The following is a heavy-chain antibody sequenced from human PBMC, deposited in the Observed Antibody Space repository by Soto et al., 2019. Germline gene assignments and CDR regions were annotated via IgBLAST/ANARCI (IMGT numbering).Heavy chain of an antibody. D-gene: IGHD3-16*01. CDR2: INPNTGGT. V-gene: IGHV1-2*04. Sequence: GASVKVSCKASGYTFTDYYIHWVRQAPGQGLEWMGWINPNTGGTNYAQKFQDWVTVTRDRSISTAYMELSRLRSDDTAVYYCARAYTALHPFDTWGKGTMVPVSS. CDR1: GYTFTDYY. J-gene: IGHJ3*02. CDR3: ARAYTALHPFDT.